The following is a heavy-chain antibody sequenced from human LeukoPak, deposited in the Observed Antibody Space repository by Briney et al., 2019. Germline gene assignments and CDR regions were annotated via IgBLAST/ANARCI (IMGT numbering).Heavy chain of an antibody. J-gene: IGHJ6*04. CDR1: GGSFSGYY. CDR3: AREFLVVPAAMPAQSYYYYGMDV. D-gene: IGHD2-2*01. V-gene: IGHV4-34*01. Sequence: PSETLSLTCAVYGGSFSGYYWSWIRQPPGKGLEWIGEINHSGSTNYNPSLKSRVTISVDTSKNQFSLKLSSVTAADTAVYYCAREFLVVPAAMPAQSYYYYGMDVWGEGTTVTVSS. CDR2: INHSGST.